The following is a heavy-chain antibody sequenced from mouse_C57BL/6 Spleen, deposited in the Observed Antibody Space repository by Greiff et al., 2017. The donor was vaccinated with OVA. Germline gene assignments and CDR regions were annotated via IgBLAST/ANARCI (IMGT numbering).Heavy chain of an antibody. D-gene: IGHD1-1*01. J-gene: IGHJ3*01. CDR2: INPSTGGT. Sequence: VQLKESGPELVKPGASVKISCKASGYSFTGYYMHWVKQSSEKSLEWIGEINPSTGGTSYNQKFKGKATLTVDKSSSTAYMQLKSLTSEDSAVYYCARGRGSSPFAYWGQGTLVTVSA. CDR1: GYSFTGYY. V-gene: IGHV1-43*01. CDR3: ARGRGSSPFAY.